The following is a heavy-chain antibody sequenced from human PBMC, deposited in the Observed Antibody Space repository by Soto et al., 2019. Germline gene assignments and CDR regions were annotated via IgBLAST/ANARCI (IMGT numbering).Heavy chain of an antibody. CDR2: IYYSGST. Sequence: SETLSLTCTVSGGSISSGGYYWSWIRQHPGTGLEWIGYIYYSGSTYYNPSLKSRVTISVDTSKNQFSLKLSSVTAADTAVYYCSRGTGITMIVEGGYYFDYWGQGTLVTVSS. CDR3: SRGTGITMIVEGGYYFDY. CDR1: GGSISSGGYY. V-gene: IGHV4-31*03. J-gene: IGHJ4*02. D-gene: IGHD3-22*01.